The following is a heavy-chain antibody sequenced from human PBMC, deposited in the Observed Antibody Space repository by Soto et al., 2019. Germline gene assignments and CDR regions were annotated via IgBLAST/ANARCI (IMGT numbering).Heavy chain of an antibody. CDR1: GSTFNNFA. CDR3: ARAIKRWEVHYYFDY. J-gene: IGHJ4*02. CDR2: IVVISNTA. Sequence: QVVLLQSGAEVKEPGSSVRVSCEVSGSTFNNFAFSWVRQAPGHGHEWMGGIVVISNTADYSQRFQDRVTITADTSTNTLYMELGSLTFEDTAVYYCARAIKRWEVHYYFDYWGQGTLVTVSS. D-gene: IGHD1-26*01. V-gene: IGHV1-69*06.